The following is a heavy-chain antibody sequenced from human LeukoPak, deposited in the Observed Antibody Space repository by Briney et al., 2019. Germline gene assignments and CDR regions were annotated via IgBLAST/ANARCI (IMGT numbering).Heavy chain of an antibody. J-gene: IGHJ4*02. D-gene: IGHD2-2*01. CDR2: IIPIFGTA. CDR1: GGTFSSYA. Sequence: SVKISCKASGGTFSSYASSWVRQAPGQGLEWMGGIIPIFGTANYAQKFQGRVTITADESTSTAYMELSSLRSEDTAVYYCARALADIVVVPAAMRPYYFDYWGQGTLVTVSS. CDR3: ARALADIVVVPAAMRPYYFDY. V-gene: IGHV1-69*13.